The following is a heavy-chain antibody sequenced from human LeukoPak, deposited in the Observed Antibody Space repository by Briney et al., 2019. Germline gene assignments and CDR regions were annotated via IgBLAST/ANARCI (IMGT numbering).Heavy chain of an antibody. D-gene: IGHD4-23*01. J-gene: IGHJ4*02. CDR1: GYTFTGYY. CDR3: ARGAGGNYISPIDY. CDR2: INPNSGGT. Sequence: ASVKASCKASGYTFTGYYMYWVRQAPGQGLEWMGWINPNSGGTNYAQKFQGRVTMTRDTSISTAYMELTRLTSDDTAVYYCARGAGGNYISPIDYWGQGTLVTVSS. V-gene: IGHV1-2*02.